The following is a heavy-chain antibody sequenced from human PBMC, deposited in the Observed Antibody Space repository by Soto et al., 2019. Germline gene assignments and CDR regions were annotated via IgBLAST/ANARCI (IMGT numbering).Heavy chain of an antibody. CDR1: GGSVSGYH. CDR2: IYHSGST. V-gene: IGHV4-59*02. CDR3: ARAPGYFDY. Sequence: PSETLSLTCNVSGGSVSGYHWSWIRQPPGKGLEWIGYIYHSGSTNYNPSLKSRITMSVETSKNQFSLKLNSVTSADTAMYYCARAPGYFDYWGLGILVTVSS. J-gene: IGHJ4*02.